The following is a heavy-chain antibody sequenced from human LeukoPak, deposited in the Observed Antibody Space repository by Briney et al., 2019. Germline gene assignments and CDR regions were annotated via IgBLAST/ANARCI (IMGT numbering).Heavy chain of an antibody. Sequence: ASVKVSCKASGYTFTGYYMHWVRQAPGQGLEWMVWINPNSGGTNYAQKVQGRVTMTRDTSISTAYMELSRLRSDDTAVYYCARGGYGSGSQYYMDVWGKGTTVTVSS. CDR2: INPNSGGT. CDR3: ARGGYGSGSQYYMDV. D-gene: IGHD3-10*01. V-gene: IGHV1-2*02. J-gene: IGHJ6*03. CDR1: GYTFTGYY.